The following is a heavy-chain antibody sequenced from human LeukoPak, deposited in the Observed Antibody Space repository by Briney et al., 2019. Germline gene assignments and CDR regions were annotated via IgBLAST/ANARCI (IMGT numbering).Heavy chain of an antibody. V-gene: IGHV4-39*06. CDR3: ASTAEGWFDP. CDR1: GGSISSSSYY. Sequence: PSETLSLTCTVSGGSISSSSYYWGWIRQPPGKGLEWIGSIYYSGSTYYNPSLKSRVTISVDTSKNQFTLKLSSVTAADTAVYYCASTAEGWFDPWGQGTLVTVSS. D-gene: IGHD2-21*02. CDR2: IYYSGST. J-gene: IGHJ5*02.